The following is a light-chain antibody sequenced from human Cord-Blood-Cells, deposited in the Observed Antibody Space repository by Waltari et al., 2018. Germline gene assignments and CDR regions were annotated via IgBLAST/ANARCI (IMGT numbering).Light chain of an antibody. V-gene: IGKV1-9*01. CDR3: QELKRYPPLN. Sequence: DIQLTQSPSFLSASVGDRVTSTGRASQGISSYLAWYQQKPEKVPKLLVYAASTLQSGVPARVSGRVTGTEFTLKISSLQPEDFAPDYCQELKRYPPLNVGGGTKVEIK. J-gene: IGKJ4*01. CDR2: AAS. CDR1: QGISSY.